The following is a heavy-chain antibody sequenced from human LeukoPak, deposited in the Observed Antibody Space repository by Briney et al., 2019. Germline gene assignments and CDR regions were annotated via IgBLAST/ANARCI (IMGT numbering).Heavy chain of an antibody. J-gene: IGHJ4*02. CDR3: ARDLELVYYDSSGYDY. D-gene: IGHD3-22*01. Sequence: GGSLRLSCAASGFTFISYWMHWVRQAPGKGLEWVSRIGSDGSRTSYADSVKGRFTISRDNANHTLYLQMNRLRVEDTAVYYCARDLELVYYDSSGYDYWGQGTLVTVSS. CDR2: IGSDGSRT. CDR1: GFTFISYW. V-gene: IGHV3-74*01.